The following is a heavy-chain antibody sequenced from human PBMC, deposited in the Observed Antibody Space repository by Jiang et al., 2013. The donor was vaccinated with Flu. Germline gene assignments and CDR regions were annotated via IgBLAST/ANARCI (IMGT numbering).Heavy chain of an antibody. CDR2: IWYDGSNK. D-gene: IGHD3-9*01. CDR3: ARDLKSDILTGYFYYYYGMDV. Sequence: QPGRSLRLSCAASGFTFSSYGMHWVRQAPGKGLEWVAVIWYDGSNKYYADSVKGRFTISRDNSKNTLYLQMNSLRAEDTAVYYCARDLKSDILTGYFYYYYGMDVWGQGTTVTVSS. CDR1: GFTFSSYG. J-gene: IGHJ6*02. V-gene: IGHV3-33*01.